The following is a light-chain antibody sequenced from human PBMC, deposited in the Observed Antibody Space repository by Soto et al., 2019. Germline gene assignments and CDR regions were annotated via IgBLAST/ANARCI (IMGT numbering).Light chain of an antibody. CDR1: QSISSR. CDR2: AAS. V-gene: IGKV1-5*01. Sequence: DIQMTQSPSTLSASVGDRVTITCRASQSISSRLAWYQQKPGKAPKVLIYAASSLESGVPSRFRGSGSGTEFTLTITSLQPDDFATYYCQQYNTYWTFGQGTKVEIK. J-gene: IGKJ1*01. CDR3: QQYNTYWT.